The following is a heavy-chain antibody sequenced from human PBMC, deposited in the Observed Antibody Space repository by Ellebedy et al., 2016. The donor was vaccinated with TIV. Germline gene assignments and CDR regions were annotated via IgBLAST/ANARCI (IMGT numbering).Heavy chain of an antibody. V-gene: IGHV3-30-3*01. CDR2: ISYDGSNK. Sequence: GESLKISCTASGFTFSTYWMTWVRQAPGKGLEWVAVISYDGSNKYYADSVKGRFTISRDNSKNTLYLQMNSLRAEDTAVYYCARDDSRPGNGFDIWGLGTMVTVSS. J-gene: IGHJ3*02. CDR1: GFTFSTYW. D-gene: IGHD1-1*01. CDR3: ARDDSRPGNGFDI.